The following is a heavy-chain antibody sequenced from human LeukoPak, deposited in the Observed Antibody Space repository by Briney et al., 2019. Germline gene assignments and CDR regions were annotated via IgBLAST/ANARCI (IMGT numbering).Heavy chain of an antibody. CDR2: IIPILGIA. J-gene: IGHJ5*02. D-gene: IGHD3-22*01. CDR1: GGTFSSYA. V-gene: IGHV1-69*04. CDR3: ARANYYDSSGYFNWFDP. Sequence: SVKVSCKASGGTFSSYAISWARQAPGQGLEWMGRIIPILGIANYAQKFQGRVTITADKSTSTAYMELSSLRSEDTAVYYCARANYYDSSGYFNWFDPWGQGTLVTVSS.